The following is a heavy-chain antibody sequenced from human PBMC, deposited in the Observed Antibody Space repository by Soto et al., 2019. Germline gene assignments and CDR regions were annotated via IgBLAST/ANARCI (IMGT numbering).Heavy chain of an antibody. CDR3: AHRRVAAAGGGTDKAPFAY. D-gene: IGHD6-13*01. J-gene: IGHJ4*02. V-gene: IGHV2-5*01. Sequence: SGPTLVNPAQTLTLTCTFSGFSLSTSGVGVARIRQPPGKALEWLALIYWNDDKRYSPSLKSRLTITKDTSKNQVVLTMTNMDPVDTATYYCAHRRVAAAGGGTDKAPFAYWGQGALVTVSS. CDR1: GFSLSTSGVG. CDR2: IYWNDDK.